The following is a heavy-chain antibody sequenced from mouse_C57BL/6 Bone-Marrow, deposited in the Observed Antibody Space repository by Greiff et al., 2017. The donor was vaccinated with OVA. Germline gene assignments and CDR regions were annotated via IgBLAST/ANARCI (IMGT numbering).Heavy chain of an antibody. CDR2: IDPENGDT. CDR3: TRPIYYYGSSYSWFAY. J-gene: IGHJ3*01. Sequence: VQLQQSGAELVRPGASVKLSCTASGFNIKDDYMHWVKQRPEQGLEWIGWIDPENGDTEYASKFQGKATITADTSSNTAYLQLSSLTSEDTAVYYCTRPIYYYGSSYSWFAYWGQGTLVTVSA. CDR1: GFNIKDDY. D-gene: IGHD1-1*01. V-gene: IGHV14-4*01.